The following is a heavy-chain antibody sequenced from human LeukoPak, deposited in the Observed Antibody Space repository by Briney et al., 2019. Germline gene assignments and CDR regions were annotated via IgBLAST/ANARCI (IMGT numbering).Heavy chain of an antibody. Sequence: GGSLRLSCAASGFTFSGSAMSWVRQAPGKGLEWVSLISFSDGNTYYADSVKGRFTISRDNAKDSLHLQMDNLRAEDTAVYYCARARWSSTGWFLGYWGQGTLVAVSS. D-gene: IGHD6-19*01. CDR2: ISFSDGNT. CDR3: ARARWSSTGWFLGY. J-gene: IGHJ4*02. CDR1: GFTFSGSA. V-gene: IGHV3-23*01.